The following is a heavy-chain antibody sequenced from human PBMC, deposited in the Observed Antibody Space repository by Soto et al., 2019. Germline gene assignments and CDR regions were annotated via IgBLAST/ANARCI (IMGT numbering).Heavy chain of an antibody. D-gene: IGHD6-19*01. CDR3: AHRPSGWFLFDH. CDR2: IYWNGDK. V-gene: IGHV2-5*01. Sequence: SGPTLVNPTQTLTLTYTFSGFSLSTSGVGVGWIRQSPGKALQWLALIYWNGDKRYNPSLKTRLTITKDTSKNQVALTLTNMDPVDTATYYCAHRPSGWFLFDHWGQGTLVTVSS. CDR1: GFSLSTSGVG. J-gene: IGHJ4*02.